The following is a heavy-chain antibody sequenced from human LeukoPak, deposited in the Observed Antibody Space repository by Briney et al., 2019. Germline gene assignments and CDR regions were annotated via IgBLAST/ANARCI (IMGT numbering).Heavy chain of an antibody. CDR2: ISYDGSNK. Sequence: PGGSLRLSCAASGFTFSSYAMHWVRQAPGKGLEWVAVISYDGSNKYYADFVKRRFTISRDNSKNTLYLQMNSLRAEDTAVYYCARGRGVDISAFDIWGQGTMVTVSS. CDR1: GFTFSSYA. V-gene: IGHV3-30*04. D-gene: IGHD5-12*01. CDR3: ARGRGVDISAFDI. J-gene: IGHJ3*02.